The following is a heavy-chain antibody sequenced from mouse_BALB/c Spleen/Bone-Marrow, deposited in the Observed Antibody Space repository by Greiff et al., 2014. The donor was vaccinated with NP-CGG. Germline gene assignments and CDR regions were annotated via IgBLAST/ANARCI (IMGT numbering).Heavy chain of an antibody. CDR1: GYTFTSYY. V-gene: IGHV1S56*01. CDR2: IYPGNVNT. Sequence: VQLQQSGPELVKPGASVRISCKAPGYTFTSYYIHWVKQRPGQGLEWIGWIYPGNVNTKYNEKFKGKATLTADKSSSTAYMQLGSLTSEDSAVYFCARDTMDYWGQGTSVTVSS. CDR3: ARDTMDY. J-gene: IGHJ4*01.